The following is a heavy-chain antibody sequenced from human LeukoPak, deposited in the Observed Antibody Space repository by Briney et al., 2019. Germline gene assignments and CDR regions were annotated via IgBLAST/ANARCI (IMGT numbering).Heavy chain of an antibody. D-gene: IGHD5-12*01. V-gene: IGHV1-69*01. Sequence: ASVKVSCKASGGTFSSYAISWVRQAPGQGLEWMGGIIPIFGTANYAQKFQGRVTITADESTSTAYMELSSLRSEDTAVYYCARGTRGYSGYDSVMRSEYWGQGTLVTVSS. CDR3: ARGTRGYSGYDSVMRSEY. J-gene: IGHJ4*02. CDR1: GGTFSSYA. CDR2: IIPIFGTA.